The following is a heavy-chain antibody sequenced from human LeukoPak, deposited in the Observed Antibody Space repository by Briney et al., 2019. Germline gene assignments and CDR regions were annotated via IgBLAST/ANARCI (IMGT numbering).Heavy chain of an antibody. CDR1: GYTFTGYY. V-gene: IGHV1-2*02. Sequence: ASVKVSCKASGYTFTGYYMHWVRQAPGQGLEWMGWINPNSGGTNYAQKFQGRVTMTRDTSISTAYMELSRLRSDDTAVYYCARDDYYDSSAYRENPFDVWGQGTMVTVSS. D-gene: IGHD3-22*01. J-gene: IGHJ3*01. CDR3: ARDDYYDSSAYRENPFDV. CDR2: INPNSGGT.